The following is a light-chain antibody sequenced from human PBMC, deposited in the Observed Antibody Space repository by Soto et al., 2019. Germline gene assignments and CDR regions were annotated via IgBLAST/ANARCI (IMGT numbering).Light chain of an antibody. Sequence: IALTQSPSTLSASIGERDTITCRASQGIASNLAWYQQKPGKAPRLLIYLASTMEPGVPSRFSGSGSGTDFTLTISSLQPEDFATYYCQYLNSILWTFGGGTKVDIK. V-gene: IGKV1-9*01. CDR1: QGIASN. CDR3: QYLNSILWT. CDR2: LAS. J-gene: IGKJ4*01.